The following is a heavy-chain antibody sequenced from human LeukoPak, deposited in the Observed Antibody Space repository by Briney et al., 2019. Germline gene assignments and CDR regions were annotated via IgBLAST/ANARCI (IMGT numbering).Heavy chain of an antibody. CDR3: ARELGGSNNWFDP. CDR1: GYTFTGYY. CDR2: INPDSGGT. J-gene: IGHJ5*02. V-gene: IGHV1-2*06. Sequence: ASVKVSCKTSGYTFTGYYILWVRQAPGQGLEWMGRINPDSGGTNFAQRFQGRVTLTRDTSISTAYMELSRLRSDDTAVYYCARELGGSNNWFDPWGQGTLVTVSS. D-gene: IGHD3-16*01.